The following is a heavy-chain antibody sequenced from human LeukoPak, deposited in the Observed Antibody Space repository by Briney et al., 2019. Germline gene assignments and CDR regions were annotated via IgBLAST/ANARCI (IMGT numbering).Heavy chain of an antibody. V-gene: IGHV3-49*04. CDR1: GFTFGDYA. CDR2: IRSKAYGGTT. CDR3: TRVYFMGYFDY. Sequence: GGSLRLSCTASGFTFGDYAMSWVRQAPGKGLEWVGFIRSKAYGGTTEYAASVKGRFTISRDDSKSIAYLQMNSLKTEDTAVYYCTRVYFMGYFDYWGQGTLVTVSS. D-gene: IGHD2-2*02. J-gene: IGHJ4*02.